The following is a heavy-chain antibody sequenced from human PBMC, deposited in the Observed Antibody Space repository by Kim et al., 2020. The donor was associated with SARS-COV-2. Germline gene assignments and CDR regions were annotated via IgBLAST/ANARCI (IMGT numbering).Heavy chain of an antibody. CDR3: AREGGSGWYSFDY. CDR1: GFTVSNND. CDR2: IYSAGST. Sequence: GGSLRLSCAASGFTVSNNDMIWVRQAPGKGLEWVSLIYSAGSTYYADSVKGRFTISRDTSKNTLYLQMNSLRAEDTAVYSCAREGGSGWYSFDYWGQGTLVTVSS. V-gene: IGHV3-66*01. J-gene: IGHJ4*02. D-gene: IGHD6-19*01.